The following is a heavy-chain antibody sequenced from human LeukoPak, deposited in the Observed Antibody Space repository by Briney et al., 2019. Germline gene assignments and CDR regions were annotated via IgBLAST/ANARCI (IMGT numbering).Heavy chain of an antibody. D-gene: IGHD3-9*01. CDR1: GGTFSSYA. V-gene: IGHV1-69*13. Sequence: GASVKVSCKASGGTFSSYAISWVRQAPGQGLEWMGGIIPIFGTANYAQKFQGRVTITADESTSTAYMELSSLRSEDTAVYYCAKTTIFQDYYYGMDVWGKGTTVTVSS. CDR2: IIPIFGTA. CDR3: AKTTIFQDYYYGMDV. J-gene: IGHJ6*04.